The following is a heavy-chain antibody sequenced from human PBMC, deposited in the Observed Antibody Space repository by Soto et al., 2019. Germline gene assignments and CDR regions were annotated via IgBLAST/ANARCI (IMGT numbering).Heavy chain of an antibody. CDR1: GYTFTSYH. Sequence: VSVKVSCKASGYTFTSYHMHWVRQAPGQGLEWMGIINPSGGSTSYAQKFQGRVTMTRDTSTSTVYMELSSLRSEDTAVYYCARDVPGPDPNYYFDYWGQGTLVTVSS. V-gene: IGHV1-46*03. CDR3: ARDVPGPDPNYYFDY. CDR2: INPSGGST. D-gene: IGHD1-7*01. J-gene: IGHJ4*02.